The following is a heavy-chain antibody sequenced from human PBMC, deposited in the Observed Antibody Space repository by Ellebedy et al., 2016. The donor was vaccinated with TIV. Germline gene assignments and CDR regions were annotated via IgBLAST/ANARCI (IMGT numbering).Heavy chain of an antibody. Sequence: GESLKISCAASGFTFSGYSMNWVRQAPGKGLEWVSYISAGSSTIYNADSVKGRFTISRDNAKNSLYLQMNSLRAEDTAVYYCARERTIAARPDRLYYFDYWGQGTLVTVSS. V-gene: IGHV3-48*01. J-gene: IGHJ4*02. CDR3: ARERTIAARPDRLYYFDY. CDR2: ISAGSSTI. CDR1: GFTFSGYS. D-gene: IGHD6-6*01.